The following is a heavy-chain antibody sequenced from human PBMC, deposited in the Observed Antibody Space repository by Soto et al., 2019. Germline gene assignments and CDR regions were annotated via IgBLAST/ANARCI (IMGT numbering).Heavy chain of an antibody. D-gene: IGHD6-6*01. CDR2: IYYSGST. J-gene: IGHJ6*02. CDR1: CGSIISGDYY. CDR3: ARDSSSRSVLYYYGMDV. V-gene: IGHV4-30-4*01. Sequence: SSETLSLTCTFSCGSIISGDYYWSWIRQPPGKGLEWIGYIYYSGSTHNNPSLKSRVTISVDTSKNQFSLKLSSVTAADTAVYYCARDSSSRSVLYYYGMDVWGQGTTVTVSS.